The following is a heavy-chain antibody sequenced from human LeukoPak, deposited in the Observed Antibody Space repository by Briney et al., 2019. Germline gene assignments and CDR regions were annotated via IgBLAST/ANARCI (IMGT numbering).Heavy chain of an antibody. V-gene: IGHV3-30*18. CDR2: ISYDGSNK. J-gene: IGHJ4*02. Sequence: GGPLRLSCAASGFTFSSYGMHWVRQAPGKGLEWVAVISYDGSNKYYADSVKGRFTISRDNSKNTLYLQMNSLRAEDTAVYYCANRGDYGDYLDYWGQGTLVTVSS. D-gene: IGHD4-17*01. CDR3: ANRGDYGDYLDY. CDR1: GFTFSSYG.